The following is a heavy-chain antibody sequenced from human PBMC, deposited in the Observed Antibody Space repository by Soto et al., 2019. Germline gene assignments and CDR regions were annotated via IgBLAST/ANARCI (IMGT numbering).Heavy chain of an antibody. CDR3: ARERGGGYFAY. J-gene: IGHJ4*02. CDR2: MNPNSNNT. Sequence: QVQLVQSGAEVKKPGASVKVSCKASGYTFTSYDINWVRQATGQGLAWMGWMNPNSNNTGYAQKFQGRLTMTRNTTISTAYMEPTNLRSKNTAVNYCARERGGGYFAYGGQGTLVTVSS. D-gene: IGHD3-16*01. CDR1: GYTFTSYD. V-gene: IGHV1-8*01.